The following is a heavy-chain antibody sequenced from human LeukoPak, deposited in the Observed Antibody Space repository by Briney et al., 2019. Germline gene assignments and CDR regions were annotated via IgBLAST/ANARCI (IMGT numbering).Heavy chain of an antibody. Sequence: GGSLRLSCAASGFTFSTYAMTWVRQAPGKGLEWVSGISDGGGATYYADSVKGRFTLSRDNSKNTLYLQMNSLRADDTAVYYCAGAFSGWSPKFWGQGTLVTVSS. V-gene: IGHV3-23*01. CDR3: AGAFSGWSPKF. CDR1: GFTFSTYA. D-gene: IGHD6-19*01. J-gene: IGHJ4*02. CDR2: ISDGGGAT.